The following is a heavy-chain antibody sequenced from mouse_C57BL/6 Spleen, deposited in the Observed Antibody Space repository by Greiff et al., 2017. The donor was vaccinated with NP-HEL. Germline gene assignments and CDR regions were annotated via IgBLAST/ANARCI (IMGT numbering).Heavy chain of an antibody. Sequence: QVQLQQPGAELVRPGSSVKLSCKASGYTFTSYWMDWVKQRPGQGLEWIGNIYPSDSETHYNQKFKDKATLTVDKSSSTAYMQLSSLTSEDSAVYYCAREGNYYGRPSYAMDYWGQGTSVTVSS. CDR3: AREGNYYGRPSYAMDY. J-gene: IGHJ4*01. D-gene: IGHD1-1*01. V-gene: IGHV1-61*01. CDR2: IYPSDSET. CDR1: GYTFTSYW.